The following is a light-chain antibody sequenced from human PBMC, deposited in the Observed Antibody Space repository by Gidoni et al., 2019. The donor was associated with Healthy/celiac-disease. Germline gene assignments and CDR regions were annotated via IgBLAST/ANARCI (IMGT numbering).Light chain of an antibody. CDR3: QQYNSYSRT. Sequence: DIQMTQSPSTLSASVGDRVTITCRASQSSSSWLAWYQQKPGKAPKLLIYDASSLESGVPSRFSGSGSGTEFTLTISSLQPDDFATYYCQQYNSYSRTFGQXTKVEIK. CDR1: QSSSSW. J-gene: IGKJ1*01. V-gene: IGKV1-5*01. CDR2: DAS.